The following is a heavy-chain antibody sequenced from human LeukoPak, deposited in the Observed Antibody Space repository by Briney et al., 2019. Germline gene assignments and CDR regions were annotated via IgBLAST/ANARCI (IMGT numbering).Heavy chain of an antibody. Sequence: GGPLRLSCAASGFTLSSYWMSWVRQAPGKGLEWVANIKQDGSEKYYVDSVKGRFTISRDNARNSLYLQMNSLRAEDTAVYYCARQRWDDFWSGNWGGAYYMDVWGKGTTVTVSS. J-gene: IGHJ6*03. CDR3: ARQRWDDFWSGNWGGAYYMDV. CDR1: GFTLSSYW. D-gene: IGHD3-3*01. V-gene: IGHV3-7*01. CDR2: IKQDGSEK.